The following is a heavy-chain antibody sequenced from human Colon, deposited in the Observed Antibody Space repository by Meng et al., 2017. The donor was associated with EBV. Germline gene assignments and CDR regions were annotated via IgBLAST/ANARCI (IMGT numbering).Heavy chain of an antibody. D-gene: IGHD4-17*01. Sequence: KGSGPGLVTPSGTLSPTCAVSGDSISNNWWSWVRQPRGKGLEWIGEIYHSGTTNYNPSLRSRVTISVDKSKNQFSLQLTSVTAADTAVYYCARSGDYNPGLYWGQGTLVTVSS. CDR2: IYHSGTT. CDR1: GDSISNNW. V-gene: IGHV4-4*02. J-gene: IGHJ4*02. CDR3: ARSGDYNPGLY.